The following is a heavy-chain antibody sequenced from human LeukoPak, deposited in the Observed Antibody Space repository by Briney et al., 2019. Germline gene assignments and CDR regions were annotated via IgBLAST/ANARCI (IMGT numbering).Heavy chain of an antibody. V-gene: IGHV1-18*01. CDR2: FSAYNGHT. Sequence: ASVKVSCKAAGYTFTSYGISWVRQAPGQGLEWMAWFSAYNGHTNYAQNFQDRVTMTTDTSTSTAYMELRSLRSDDTAVYYCARDRYRYDSSVDAFDIWGQGTMVTVSS. J-gene: IGHJ3*02. CDR3: ARDRYRYDSSVDAFDI. D-gene: IGHD3-22*01. CDR1: GYTFTSYG.